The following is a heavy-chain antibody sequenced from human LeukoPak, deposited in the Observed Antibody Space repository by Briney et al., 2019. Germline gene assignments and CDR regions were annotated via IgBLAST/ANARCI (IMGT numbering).Heavy chain of an antibody. Sequence: SETLSLTCTVSGGSNSSYYWSWIRQPPGKGLEWIGYIYYSGSTNYNPSLKSRVTISVDTSKNQFSLKLSSVTAADTAVYYCARDQVAAGWFDPWGQGTLVTVSS. V-gene: IGHV4-59*01. CDR2: IYYSGST. CDR1: GGSNSSYY. CDR3: ARDQVAAGWFDP. J-gene: IGHJ5*02. D-gene: IGHD6-13*01.